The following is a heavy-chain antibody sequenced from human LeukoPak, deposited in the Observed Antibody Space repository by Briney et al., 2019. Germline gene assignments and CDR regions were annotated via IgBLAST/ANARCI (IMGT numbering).Heavy chain of an antibody. CDR2: ISDSGGDT. Sequence: GGSLRLSCAVSGFTFNNYAMSWVRQAPGKGLEWVSAISDSGGDTYYADSVKGRFTISRDNFKNTLCLQMNSLRAEDTATYYCAKRIQYSSSSAYFDYWGQGTLVTVSS. D-gene: IGHD6-6*01. CDR3: AKRIQYSSSSAYFDY. J-gene: IGHJ4*02. V-gene: IGHV3-23*01. CDR1: GFTFNNYA.